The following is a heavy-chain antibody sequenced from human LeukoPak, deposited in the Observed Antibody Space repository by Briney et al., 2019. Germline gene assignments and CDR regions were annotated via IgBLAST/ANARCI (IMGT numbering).Heavy chain of an antibody. CDR2: IRSDGNNK. Sequence: GGSLRLSCAASGFTVSSNYMSWVRQAPGKVLEWVAFIRSDGNNKYYADSVKGRFTISRDNSKNTLYLQMNSLRAEDTAVYYCAPHYKTTGSNPQPDYWGQGTLVTVSS. V-gene: IGHV3-30*02. CDR3: APHYKTTGSNPQPDY. J-gene: IGHJ4*02. D-gene: IGHD4-11*01. CDR1: GFTVSSNY.